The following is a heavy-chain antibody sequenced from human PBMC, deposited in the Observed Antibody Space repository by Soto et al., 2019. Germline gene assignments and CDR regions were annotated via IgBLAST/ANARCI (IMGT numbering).Heavy chain of an antibody. D-gene: IGHD2-21*02. J-gene: IGHJ4*02. CDR1: GFMFSTYG. CDR3: AKDKSHCWAGACKDYFDH. Sequence: QVQLVDSGGGVVQPGRSLRLSCTASGFMFSTYGMHWVRQAPGKGLEWVALVSLDGTNKYYADSVKGRFTISRDNSKNTLYLQMDSLRAEDTAVYYCAKDKSHCWAGACKDYFDHWGQGTLVTVSS. CDR2: VSLDGTNK. V-gene: IGHV3-30*18.